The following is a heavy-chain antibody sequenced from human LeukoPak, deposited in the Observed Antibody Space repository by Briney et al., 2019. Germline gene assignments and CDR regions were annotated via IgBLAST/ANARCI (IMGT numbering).Heavy chain of an antibody. D-gene: IGHD5-18*01. CDR1: GFTFSSYA. J-gene: IGHJ5*02. Sequence: PGGSLRLSCAASGFTFSSYAMSWVRQAPRKGLEWVSAISGSGGSTYYADSVKGRFTISRDNSKNTLYLQMNSLRAEDTAVYYCAKLKVFLRAEYSSWGQGTLVTVSS. V-gene: IGHV3-23*01. CDR3: AKLKVFLRAEYSS. CDR2: ISGSGGST.